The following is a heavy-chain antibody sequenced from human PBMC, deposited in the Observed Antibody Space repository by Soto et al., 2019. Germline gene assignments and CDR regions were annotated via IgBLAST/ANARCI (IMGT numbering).Heavy chain of an antibody. Sequence: QITLKESGPPLVNPTQPLTLTCTFSGFSLYTSRVGVAWIRQPPGKPLEWLAIIYWDNDKRYSPSLESRLAITKDTSKNQVVLTMTNLDPVDTATYYCAHIMITFGGVTALDAFDFWGQGTMVTVSS. J-gene: IGHJ3*01. D-gene: IGHD3-16*01. CDR2: IYWDNDK. CDR1: GFSLYTSRVG. V-gene: IGHV2-5*02. CDR3: AHIMITFGGVTALDAFDF.